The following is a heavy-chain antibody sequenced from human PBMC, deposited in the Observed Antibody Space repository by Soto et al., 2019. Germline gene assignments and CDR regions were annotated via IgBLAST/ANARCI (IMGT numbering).Heavy chain of an antibody. J-gene: IGHJ6*02. Sequence: GGSLRLSCVASGFTLSIYCMYWVRQAPGKGLVWVSRCNGDGSTTRYADSVKGRFTISRDNAKNTLYLQVNSLRADDTAVYYCARGDNGLDVWGQGTTVTVSS. V-gene: IGHV3-74*01. CDR3: ARGDNGLDV. CDR1: GFTLSIYC. CDR2: CNGDGSTT.